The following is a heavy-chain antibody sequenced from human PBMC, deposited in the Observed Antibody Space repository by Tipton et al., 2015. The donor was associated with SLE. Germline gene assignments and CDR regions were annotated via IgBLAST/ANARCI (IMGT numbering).Heavy chain of an antibody. J-gene: IGHJ4*02. Sequence: RSLRLSCAASGFTFSNYGMYWVRQAPGKGLEWVAYIRFDSTRKYYADSVEGRLTVSRDNSKNTLYLQINSLRPEDTAVYYCARDPPPYCSSTSCQMIYLDYWGQGTLVTGSS. D-gene: IGHD2-2*01. V-gene: IGHV3-33*07. CDR1: GFTFSNYG. CDR2: IRFDSTRK. CDR3: ARDPPPYCSSTSCQMIYLDY.